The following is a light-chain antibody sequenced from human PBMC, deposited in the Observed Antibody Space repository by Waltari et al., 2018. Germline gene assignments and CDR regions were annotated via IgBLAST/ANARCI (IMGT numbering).Light chain of an antibody. CDR3: LVWHSTTDHHGV. J-gene: IGLJ2*01. Sequence: SYVVTQSPSVSVAPGETARITCGGDNIGSKSVNWYQQRPGQAPVLVISYDSDRPSGIPDRFPGSNSGNTATLTISWVEADDEADYYCLVWHSTTDHHGVFGGGTKLTVL. V-gene: IGLV3-21*04. CDR2: YDS. CDR1: NIGSKS.